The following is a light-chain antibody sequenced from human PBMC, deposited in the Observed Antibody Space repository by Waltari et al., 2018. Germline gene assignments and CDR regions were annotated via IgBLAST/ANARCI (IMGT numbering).Light chain of an antibody. CDR2: VNSDGSH. CDR3: QTGGHGTWV. J-gene: IGLJ3*02. V-gene: IGLV4-69*01. CDR1: SGHSSNV. Sequence: QLVLTQSPSASASLGASVKLTCTLSSGHSSNVIAWHQQQAEKGPRYLMKVNSDGSHSKGDKIPDRFSGSSSGAERYLTISNLQSDDEADYYCQTGGHGTWVFGGGTKLTVL.